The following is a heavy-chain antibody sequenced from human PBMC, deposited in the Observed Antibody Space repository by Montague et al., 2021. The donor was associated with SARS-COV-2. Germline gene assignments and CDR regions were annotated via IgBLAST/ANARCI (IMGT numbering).Heavy chain of an antibody. CDR2: IYYSGST. CDR3: ARVGRQQLVRLSGMDV. Sequence: SETLSLTCTVSGGSIGSSSYYWGWTRQPPGKGLEWIGSIYYSGSTYYNPSLKSRVTISVDTSRNQFSLKLSSVTAADTAVYYCARVGRQQLVRLSGMDVWGQGTTVTVSS. J-gene: IGHJ6*02. V-gene: IGHV4-39*07. CDR1: GGSIGSSSYY. D-gene: IGHD6-13*01.